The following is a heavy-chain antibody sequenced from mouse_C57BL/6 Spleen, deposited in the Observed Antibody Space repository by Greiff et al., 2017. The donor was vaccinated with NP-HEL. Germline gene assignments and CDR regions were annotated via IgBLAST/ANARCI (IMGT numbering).Heavy chain of an antibody. V-gene: IGHV7-3*01. J-gene: IGHJ3*01. Sequence: EVKLVESGGGLVQPGGSLSLSCAASGFTFTDYYMSWVRQPPGKALEWLGFIRNKANGYTTEYSASVEGRFTISRDNSRSILYLQMNALRAEDSATYYCASIYYGNSFAYWGQGTLVTVSA. CDR3: ASIYYGNSFAY. CDR1: GFTFTDYY. CDR2: IRNKANGYTT. D-gene: IGHD2-1*01.